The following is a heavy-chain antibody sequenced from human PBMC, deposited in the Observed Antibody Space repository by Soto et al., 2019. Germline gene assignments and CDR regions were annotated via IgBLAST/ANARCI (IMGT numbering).Heavy chain of an antibody. V-gene: IGHV1-3*01. Sequence: ASVKVSCKASGYTFTSYAMHWVRQAPGQRLEWMGWINAGNGNTKYSQKFQGRVTITRDTSASTAYMELSSLRSEDTAVYYCARDLYCIGGSCYSLPLLGYWGQGTLVPVSS. J-gene: IGHJ4*02. CDR2: INAGNGNT. D-gene: IGHD2-15*01. CDR1: GYTFTSYA. CDR3: ARDLYCIGGSCYSLPLLGY.